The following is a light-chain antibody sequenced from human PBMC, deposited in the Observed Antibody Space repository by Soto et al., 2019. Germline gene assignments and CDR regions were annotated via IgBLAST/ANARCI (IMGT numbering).Light chain of an antibody. V-gene: IGKV3-11*01. CDR2: DAS. Sequence: EIVLTQSPATLSLSPGERATLSCRASQSVSSYLAWYQQKPGQAPRLLIYDASNRATGIPARFSGSGCGTDITLTISSLKPEDFAVYYCQQRSNWPPYTFCKGTKLE. J-gene: IGKJ2*01. CDR3: QQRSNWPPYT. CDR1: QSVSSY.